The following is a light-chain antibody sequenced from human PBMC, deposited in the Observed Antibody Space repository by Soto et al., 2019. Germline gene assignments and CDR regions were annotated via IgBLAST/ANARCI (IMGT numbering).Light chain of an antibody. CDR1: SSDVGSYNL. Sequence: QSVLTQPASVSGSPGQSITISCTGTSSDVGSYNLVSWYQQHPGKAPKLMIYEDTKRPSGVSNRFSGSKSGNTASLTISGLQAEDEADYYCCSYAGTSTFVVFDGGTKLTVL. V-gene: IGLV2-23*02. CDR2: EDT. J-gene: IGLJ2*01. CDR3: CSYAGTSTFVV.